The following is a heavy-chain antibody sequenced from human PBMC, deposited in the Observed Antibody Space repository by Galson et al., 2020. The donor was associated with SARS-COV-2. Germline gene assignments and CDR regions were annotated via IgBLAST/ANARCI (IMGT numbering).Heavy chain of an antibody. J-gene: IGHJ5*02. Sequence: GGSLRLSCAASGFTVSSNYMSWVRQAPGKGLEWVSVIYSVGSTYYADSVKGRFTISRDNSKNTLYLQMNSLRGEDTAVYYCARVYSGYDLVAWGQGTLVTVSS. D-gene: IGHD5-12*01. CDR3: ARVYSGYDLVA. CDR1: GFTVSSNY. CDR2: IYSVGST. V-gene: IGHV3-53*01.